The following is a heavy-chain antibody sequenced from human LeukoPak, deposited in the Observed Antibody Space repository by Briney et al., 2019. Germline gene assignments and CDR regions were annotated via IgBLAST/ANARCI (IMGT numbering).Heavy chain of an antibody. J-gene: IGHJ4*02. D-gene: IGHD6-19*01. CDR3: AREVVSGWGLLRFQRSGYFDY. CDR2: IYSGGST. V-gene: IGHV3-53*01. Sequence: GGSLRLSCAASGFTVSSNYMSWVRQAPGKGLEWVSVIYSGGSTYYADSVKGRFTISRDNSKNTLYLQMNSLRAEDTAVYYCAREVVSGWGLLRFQRSGYFDYWGQGTLVTVSS. CDR1: GFTVSSNY.